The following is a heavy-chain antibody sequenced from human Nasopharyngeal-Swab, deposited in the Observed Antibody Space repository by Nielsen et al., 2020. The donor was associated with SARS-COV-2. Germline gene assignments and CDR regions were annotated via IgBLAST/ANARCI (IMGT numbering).Heavy chain of an antibody. J-gene: IGHJ6*02. CDR3: ASSGYRLDYYSMDV. Sequence: GESLKISCAASGFTFSSCSMNWVRQAPGKGLEWVSYISSRSSNIYYADSVKGRFTISRDNAKNSLYLQMNSLRDEDTAVYYCASSGYRLDYYSMDVWGQGTTVTVS. D-gene: IGHD5-18*01. V-gene: IGHV3-48*02. CDR2: ISSRSSNI. CDR1: GFTFSSCS.